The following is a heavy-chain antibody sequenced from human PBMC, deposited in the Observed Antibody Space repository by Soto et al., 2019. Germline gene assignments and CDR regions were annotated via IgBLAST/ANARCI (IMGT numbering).Heavy chain of an antibody. D-gene: IGHD3-22*01. J-gene: IGHJ4*02. Sequence: SETLSLTCTVSGDSISSINNYWSWIRQPPGEGLEWIGFISYSGTTSYSPSLKSRVAISLDTSKNQFSLSLNFVTAADTAVYYCARQVFNYDSSGYFLYYFDYWGQGTLVTVS. CDR2: ISYSGTT. CDR1: GDSISSINNY. CDR3: ARQVFNYDSSGYFLYYFDY. V-gene: IGHV4-30-4*01.